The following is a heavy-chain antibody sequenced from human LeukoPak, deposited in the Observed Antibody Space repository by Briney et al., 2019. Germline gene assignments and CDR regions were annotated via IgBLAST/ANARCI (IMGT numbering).Heavy chain of an antibody. CDR3: ARVAVAGGYYYGMDV. V-gene: IGHV1-2*02. CDR1: GYTFTGYY. D-gene: IGHD4-23*01. Sequence: ASVKVSCKASGYTFTGYYMHWVRQAPGQGLEWMGWINPNSGGTNYAQKFQGKVTMTRDTSISTAYMELSRLRSDDTAVYYCARVAVAGGYYYGMDVWGQGTTVTVSS. J-gene: IGHJ6*02. CDR2: INPNSGGT.